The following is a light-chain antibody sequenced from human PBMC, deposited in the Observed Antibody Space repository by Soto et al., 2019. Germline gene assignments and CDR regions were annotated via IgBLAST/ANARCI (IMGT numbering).Light chain of an antibody. CDR3: HQYNKWPLT. CDR2: AAS. V-gene: IGKV1-27*01. J-gene: IGKJ4*01. CDR1: QGNSNY. Sequence: DIQMTQSPSSLSASVGDRVTITCRASQGNSNYLAWYQQKPGKVPKLLIYAASTLQSGVPSRFSGSGSGTEFTLTISSLQSEDFAVYYCHQYNKWPLTFGGGTKVDIK.